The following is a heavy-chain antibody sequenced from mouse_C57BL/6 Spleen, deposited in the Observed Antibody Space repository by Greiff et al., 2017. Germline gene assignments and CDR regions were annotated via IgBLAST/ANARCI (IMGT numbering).Heavy chain of an antibody. J-gene: IGHJ4*01. CDR2: IYPGSGST. CDR1: GYTFTSYW. CDR3: ARSGTTVAPYAMDY. Sequence: QVQLQQPGAELVKPGASVKMSCKASGYTFTSYWITWVKQRPGQGLEWIGDIYPGSGSTNYNEKFKSKATLTVYTSSSTAYMQLSSLTSEDSAVYYCARSGTTVAPYAMDYWGQGTSVTVSS. V-gene: IGHV1-55*01. D-gene: IGHD1-1*01.